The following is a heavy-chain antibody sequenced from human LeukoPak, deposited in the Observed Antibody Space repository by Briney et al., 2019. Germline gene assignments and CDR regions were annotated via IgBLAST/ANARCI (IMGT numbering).Heavy chain of an antibody. CDR1: GGTFSSYA. V-gene: IGHV1-3*01. CDR3: ARDLQLWYDY. Sequence: GASVKVSCKASGGTFSSYAISWVRQAPGQRLEWMGWINAGNGNTKYSQKFQGRVTITRDTSASTAYMELSSLRSEDTAVYYCARDLQLWYDYWGQGTLVTVSS. CDR2: INAGNGNT. D-gene: IGHD5-18*01. J-gene: IGHJ4*02.